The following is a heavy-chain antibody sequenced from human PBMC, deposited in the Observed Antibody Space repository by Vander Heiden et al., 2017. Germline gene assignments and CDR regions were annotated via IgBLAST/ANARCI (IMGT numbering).Heavy chain of an antibody. CDR2: IIPIFGTA. V-gene: IGHV1-69*01. CDR3: GCGYYYYYGMDV. J-gene: IGHJ6*02. Sequence: QVQLVQSGAEVKTPGSSVKVSCKASGGTFSSYAISGVRQAPGQGLEWMGGIIPIFGTANYAQKFQGRVTITADESTSTAYMELSSLRSEDTAVYYCGCGYYYYYGMDVWGQGTTVTVSS. CDR1: GGTFSSYA.